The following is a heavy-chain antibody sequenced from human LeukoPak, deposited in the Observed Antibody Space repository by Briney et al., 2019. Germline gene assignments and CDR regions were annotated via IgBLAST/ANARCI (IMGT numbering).Heavy chain of an antibody. Sequence: SETLSLTCAVYGGSFSGYYWSWIRQPPGKGLEWIGEINHSGSTNYNPSLKSRVTISVDTSKNQFSLKLSSVTAADTAVYYCARVYYYDSSGYYFDYWGQGTLVTVSS. CDR2: INHSGST. CDR1: GGSFSGYY. D-gene: IGHD3-22*01. CDR3: ARVYYYDSSGYYFDY. J-gene: IGHJ4*02. V-gene: IGHV4-34*01.